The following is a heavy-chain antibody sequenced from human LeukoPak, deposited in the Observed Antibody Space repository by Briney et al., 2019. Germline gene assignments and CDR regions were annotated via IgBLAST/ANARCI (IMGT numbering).Heavy chain of an antibody. V-gene: IGHV1-2*04. Sequence: ASVKVSCKASGYTFTGYYIHWVRQAPGQGLEWMGWINPNSGGTNYAQKFQGWVTMTRDTSISTAYMELSRLRSDDTAVYYCARDGGYCSGGSCYSNWFDPWGQGTLVTVSS. CDR2: INPNSGGT. CDR1: GYTFTGYY. J-gene: IGHJ5*02. D-gene: IGHD2-15*01. CDR3: ARDGGYCSGGSCYSNWFDP.